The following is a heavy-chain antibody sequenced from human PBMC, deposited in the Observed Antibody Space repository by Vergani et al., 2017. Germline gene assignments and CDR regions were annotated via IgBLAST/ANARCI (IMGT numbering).Heavy chain of an antibody. CDR2: IYYSGST. Sequence: QLQLQESGPGLVKPSATLSLTCSVSGASIRSSNYYWGWIRQPPGKGLEWIASIYYSGSTYYNPSRKSRVTISVDTSKNQFSLQLSSVTAADTAVYFCARHSTVEWLVKLGWIDPWGQGILVTVSS. CDR3: ARHSTVEWLVKLGWIDP. CDR1: GASIRSSNYY. J-gene: IGHJ5*02. V-gene: IGHV4-39*01. D-gene: IGHD6-19*01.